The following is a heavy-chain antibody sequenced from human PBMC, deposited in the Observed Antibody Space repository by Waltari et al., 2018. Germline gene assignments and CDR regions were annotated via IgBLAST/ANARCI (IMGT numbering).Heavy chain of an antibody. D-gene: IGHD3-3*01. V-gene: IGHV3-7*01. CDR2: IKQDGSEK. CDR3: ARDPNYDFWSGPTSYYYYGMDV. Sequence: EVQLVESGGGLVQPGGSLRLSCAASGFTFSSYWMSWVRQAPGKGLEWVANIKQDGSEKYYVDSVKGRFTISRDNAKNSLYLQMNSLRAEDTAVYYCARDPNYDFWSGPTSYYYYGMDVWGQGTTVTVSS. J-gene: IGHJ6*02. CDR1: GFTFSSYW.